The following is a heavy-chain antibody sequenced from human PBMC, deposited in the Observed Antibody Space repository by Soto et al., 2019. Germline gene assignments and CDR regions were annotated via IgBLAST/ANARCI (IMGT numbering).Heavy chain of an antibody. J-gene: IGHJ6*03. CDR3: ARTRSVRGGIPSKGIMDV. D-gene: IGHD3-10*01. CDR1: GYTFTSYD. Sequence: ASVKVSCKASGYTFTSYDINWVRQATGQGLEWMGWMNPNSGNTGYAQKFQGRVTMTRNTSISTAYMELSSLRSEDTAVYYCARTRSVRGGIPSKGIMDVWGKGTTVTVSS. V-gene: IGHV1-8*01. CDR2: MNPNSGNT.